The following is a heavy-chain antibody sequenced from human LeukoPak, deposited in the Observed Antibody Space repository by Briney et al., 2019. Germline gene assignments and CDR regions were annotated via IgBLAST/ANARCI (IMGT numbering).Heavy chain of an antibody. J-gene: IGHJ4*02. CDR1: GFTFSSYS. D-gene: IGHD1-26*01. CDR2: ISSSSSYI. Sequence: PGGSLRLSCAASGFTFSSYSINRVRQAPGKGLEWVSSISSSSSYIYYADSVKGRFTISRDNSKNTLYLQMNSLRAEDTAVYYCAKGSTDPDYYFDYWGQGTLVTVSS. CDR3: AKGSTDPDYYFDY. V-gene: IGHV3-21*04.